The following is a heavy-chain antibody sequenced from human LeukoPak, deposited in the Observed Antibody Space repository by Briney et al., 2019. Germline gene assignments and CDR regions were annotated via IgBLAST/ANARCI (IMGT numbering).Heavy chain of an antibody. CDR2: IYYSGST. Sequence: SSETLSLTCTVSGGSISSSSYYWSWIRQPPGKGLEWIGYIYYSGSTNYNPSLKSRVTISVDTSKNQFSLKLNSVSAADTAVYYCARLTVPLRFDPWGQGTLVTVSS. V-gene: IGHV4-61*01. CDR3: ARLTVPLRFDP. CDR1: GGSISSSSYY. J-gene: IGHJ5*02. D-gene: IGHD2-2*01.